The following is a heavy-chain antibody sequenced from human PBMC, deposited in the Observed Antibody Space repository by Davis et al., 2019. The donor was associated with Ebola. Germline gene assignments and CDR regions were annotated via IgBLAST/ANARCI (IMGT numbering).Heavy chain of an antibody. D-gene: IGHD1-26*01. CDR2: ISGSGGST. CDR1: GSTFSSYA. Sequence: ESLKISCAASGSTFSSYAMSWVRQAPGKGLEWVSAISGSGGSTYYADSVKGRFTIIRVNFKNTLYLQMNSLRAEDTAVYYWAKQRGVGAIDYDYWGRGTVVTVSS. CDR3: AKQRGVGAIDYDY. V-gene: IGHV3-23*01. J-gene: IGHJ4*02.